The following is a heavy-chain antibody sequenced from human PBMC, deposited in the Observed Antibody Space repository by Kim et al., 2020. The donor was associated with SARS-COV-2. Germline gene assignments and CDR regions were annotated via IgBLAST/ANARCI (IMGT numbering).Heavy chain of an antibody. CDR3: ARDQGDYVWGSYRKRNWFDP. CDR1: GFTFSSYG. V-gene: IGHV3-33*01. D-gene: IGHD3-16*02. J-gene: IGHJ5*02. CDR2: IWYDGSNR. Sequence: GGSLRLSCAASGFTFSSYGMHWVRQAPGKGLEWVAVIWYDGSNRYYADSVKGRFTISRDNSKNTLYLQMNSLRAEDTAVYYCARDQGDYVWGSYRKRNWFDPWGQGTLVTVSS.